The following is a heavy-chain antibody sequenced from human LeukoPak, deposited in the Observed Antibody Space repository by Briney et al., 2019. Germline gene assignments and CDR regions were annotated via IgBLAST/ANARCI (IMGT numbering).Heavy chain of an antibody. Sequence: GGSLRLSCAASGFTFSSYSMNWVRQAPGKGLEWVSSISSSSSYIYYADSVKGRFTISRDNAKNSLYLRMNSLRAEDTAVYYCARDSSSWNGNYFDYWGQGTLVTVSS. D-gene: IGHD6-13*01. V-gene: IGHV3-21*01. CDR2: ISSSSSYI. J-gene: IGHJ4*02. CDR1: GFTFSSYS. CDR3: ARDSSSWNGNYFDY.